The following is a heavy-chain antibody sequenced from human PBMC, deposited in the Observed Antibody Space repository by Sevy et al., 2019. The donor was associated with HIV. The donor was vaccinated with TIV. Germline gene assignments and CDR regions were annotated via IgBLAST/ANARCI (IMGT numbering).Heavy chain of an antibody. Sequence: GESLKISCAASGLIFSDYYMGWVHQAPGKGLEWVADISSGNTYTNYADSVKGRFTISRDNAKKSLYLQMNTLRAEDTAVYYCARLRVIASAPYYFDYWGQGALVTVSS. CDR1: GLIFSDYY. CDR2: ISSGNTYT. CDR3: ARLRVIASAPYYFDY. D-gene: IGHD2-21*01. J-gene: IGHJ4*02. V-gene: IGHV3-11*06.